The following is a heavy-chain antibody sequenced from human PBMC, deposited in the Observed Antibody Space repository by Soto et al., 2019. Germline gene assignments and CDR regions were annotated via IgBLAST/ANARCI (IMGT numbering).Heavy chain of an antibody. CDR3: ARGGQAFWSGPFDY. CDR1: GGSISNYF. J-gene: IGHJ4*02. Sequence: ETLSLTCTVSGGSISNYFCNWIRQPAGKGLEWIGRIDNSGSTNYNPSLKSRITMSADTSRNQFSLKLNSVTAADTAVYYCARGGQAFWSGPFDYWGQGALVTVPQ. CDR2: IDNSGST. D-gene: IGHD3-3*01. V-gene: IGHV4-4*07.